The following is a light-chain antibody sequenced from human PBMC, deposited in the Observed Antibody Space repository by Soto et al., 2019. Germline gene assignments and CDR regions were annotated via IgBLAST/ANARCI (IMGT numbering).Light chain of an antibody. J-gene: IGKJ1*01. CDR3: LQYHNLWA. CDR1: QNIYSN. CDR2: RAS. Sequence: IVMSQSPAAVSVSQGERAPLSCRASQNIYSNVAWYQQRPGQAPRLLIYRASTRATGIPARFSGSGSGTEFTLTISSLQSEDFTVYSCLQYHNLWAFGQGTKV. V-gene: IGKV3-15*01.